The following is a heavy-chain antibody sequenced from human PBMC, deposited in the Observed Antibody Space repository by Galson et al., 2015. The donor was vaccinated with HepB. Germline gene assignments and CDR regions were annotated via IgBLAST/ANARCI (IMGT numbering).Heavy chain of an antibody. CDR2: ISGNGDST. D-gene: IGHD5-18*01. V-gene: IGHV3-23*01. CDR3: AKGYGWFDS. CDR1: GFTFRNYA. Sequence: SLRLSCAASGFTFRNYAMSWVRQAPGKGLEWISGISGNGDSTFYGDSVKGRFTVSRDNSKNLLFLKMNSLRADDTGLSFCAKGYGWFDSWGHGVLVTVSS. J-gene: IGHJ5*01.